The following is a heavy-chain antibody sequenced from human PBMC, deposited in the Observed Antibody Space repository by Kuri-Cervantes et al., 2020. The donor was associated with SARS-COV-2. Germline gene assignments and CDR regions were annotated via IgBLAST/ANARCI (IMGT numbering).Heavy chain of an antibody. V-gene: IGHV3-21*01. Sequence: GGSLRLSCAASGFTFSSYSMNWVRPAPGKGLEWVSSISSSSSYIYYADSVKGRFTISRDNAKNSLYLQMNSLRAEDTAVYYCARDFGYLNSYGYDWGQGTLVTVSS. D-gene: IGHD5-18*01. CDR2: ISSSSSYI. J-gene: IGHJ4*02. CDR3: ARDFGYLNSYGYD. CDR1: GFTFSSYS.